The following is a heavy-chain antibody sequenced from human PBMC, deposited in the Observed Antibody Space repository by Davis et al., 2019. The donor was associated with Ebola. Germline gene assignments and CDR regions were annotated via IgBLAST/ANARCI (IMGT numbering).Heavy chain of an antibody. J-gene: IGHJ4*02. D-gene: IGHD5-18*01. Sequence: MPSETLSLTCAVYGGSFSGYYWSCIRQPPGKGLEWIGEINHSGSTNYNPSLKSRVTISVDTSKNQFSLKLSSVTAADTAVYYCARGRAMVQYWGQGTLVTVSS. CDR1: GGSFSGYY. V-gene: IGHV4-34*01. CDR3: ARGRAMVQY. CDR2: INHSGST.